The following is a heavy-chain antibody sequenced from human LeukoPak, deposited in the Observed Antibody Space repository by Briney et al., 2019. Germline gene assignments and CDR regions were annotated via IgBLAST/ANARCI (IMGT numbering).Heavy chain of an antibody. CDR3: ASQNYDILTGYYLNDAFDI. J-gene: IGHJ3*02. D-gene: IGHD3-9*01. CDR1: GGSFSGYY. Sequence: SETLSLTCAVYGGSFSGYYWSWIRQPPGKGLEWIGEINHSGSTNYNPSLKSRVTISVDTSKNQFSLKLSSVTAADTAVYYCASQNYDILTGYYLNDAFDIWGQGTMVTVSS. CDR2: INHSGST. V-gene: IGHV4-34*01.